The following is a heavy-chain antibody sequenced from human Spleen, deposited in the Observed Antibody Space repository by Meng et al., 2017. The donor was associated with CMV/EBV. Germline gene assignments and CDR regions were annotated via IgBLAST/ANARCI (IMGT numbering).Heavy chain of an antibody. J-gene: IGHJ4*02. CDR2: IKNDGSEK. CDR1: GFTLSSYW. D-gene: IGHD3-22*01. Sequence: GESLKISCTASGFTLSSYWMSWVRQAPGKGLEWVANIKNDGSEKYYVDSVRGRFTISRDNAKNSLFLQMNSLRADDTAVYYCARAVYYDSSAFDYWGQGTLVTVSS. V-gene: IGHV3-7*01. CDR3: ARAVYYDSSAFDY.